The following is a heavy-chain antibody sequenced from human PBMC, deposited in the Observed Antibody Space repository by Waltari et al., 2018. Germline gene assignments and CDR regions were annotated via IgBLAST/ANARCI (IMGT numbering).Heavy chain of an antibody. D-gene: IGHD2-15*01. CDR3: ARDRGRGLYLDS. CDR1: GDSMSGSDF. V-gene: IGHV4-4*02. Sequence: QLQLHQSGPGLVKPSESLSLTCVVSGDSMSGSDFWSWVRQSPRKGLEWIGQAHRTGRTNYNPSLAGGVTVSIDTSNKQFSLTVSSPTAADTAIYYCARDRGRGLYLDSWGQGTLVTVSP. CDR2: AHRTGRT. J-gene: IGHJ4*02.